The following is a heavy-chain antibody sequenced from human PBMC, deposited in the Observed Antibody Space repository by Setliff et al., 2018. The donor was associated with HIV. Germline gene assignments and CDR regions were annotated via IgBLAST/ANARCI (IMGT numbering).Heavy chain of an antibody. J-gene: IGHJ5*02. V-gene: IGHV4-34*01. CDR1: GGSFNGYY. Sequence: LSLTCAVYGGSFNGYYWSWIRQPPGKGLEWIGSISYTGITNYNPSLKSRVTISVDTSQNQFSLKLTSVTAADTAVYYCATQRSFQRAFEAVAGSFDPWGQGILVTVSS. CDR2: ISYTGIT. D-gene: IGHD6-19*01. CDR3: ATQRSFQRAFEAVAGSFDP.